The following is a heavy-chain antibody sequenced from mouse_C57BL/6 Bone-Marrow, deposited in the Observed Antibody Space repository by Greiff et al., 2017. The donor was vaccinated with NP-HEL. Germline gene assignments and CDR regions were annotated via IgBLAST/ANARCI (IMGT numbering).Heavy chain of an antibody. D-gene: IGHD1-1*01. V-gene: IGHV1-15*01. J-gene: IGHJ3*01. CDR2: IDPETGGT. CDR1: GYTFTDYE. Sequence: QVQLQQSGAELVRPGASVTLSCKASGYTFTDYEMHWVKQTPVHGLEWIGAIDPETGGTAYNQKFKGKAILTADKSSSTAYMELRSLTSEDSAVYYCTRTYYYGSHAWFAYWGQGTLVTVSA. CDR3: TRTYYYGSHAWFAY.